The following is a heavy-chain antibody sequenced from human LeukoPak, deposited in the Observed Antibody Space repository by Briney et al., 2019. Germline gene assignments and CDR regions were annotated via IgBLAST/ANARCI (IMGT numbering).Heavy chain of an antibody. D-gene: IGHD6-19*01. CDR3: ARTPYSSGWYAYFDY. V-gene: IGHV3-33*08. CDR2: IWYDGSNK. CDR1: GFTFSSYA. J-gene: IGHJ4*02. Sequence: GGSLRLSCAASGFTFSSYAMHWVRQAPGKGLEWVAVIWYDGSNKYYADSVKGRFTISRDNSKNTLYLQMNSLRAEDTAVYYCARTPYSSGWYAYFDYWGQGTLVTVSS.